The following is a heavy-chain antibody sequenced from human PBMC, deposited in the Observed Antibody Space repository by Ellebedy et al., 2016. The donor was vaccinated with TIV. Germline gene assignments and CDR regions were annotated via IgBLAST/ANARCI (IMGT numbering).Heavy chain of an antibody. CDR1: GRTFTSYG. D-gene: IGHD2-21*01. CDR3: ATRVWQDPMDV. J-gene: IGHJ6*02. V-gene: IGHV1-3*04. Sequence: ASVKVSCXASGRTFTSYGIHWVRQAPGQRPEWMGWINTGNGNTKYSQRLQGRVTITRDTSATTAYMELSGLMSEDTAVYYCATRVWQDPMDVWGQGTTVTVSS. CDR2: INTGNGNT.